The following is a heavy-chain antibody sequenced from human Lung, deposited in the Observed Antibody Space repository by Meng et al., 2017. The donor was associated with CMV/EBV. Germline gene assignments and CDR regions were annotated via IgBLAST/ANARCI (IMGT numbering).Heavy chain of an antibody. CDR1: GFTFSSYD. Sequence: GGPLRLXCAASGFTFSSYDMHWVRQVTGKGLECVSGVGTEDDAYYRDSVQGRFTISRENGMNSMYLQMDSLTVGDTAIYYCARGAGVNMFRGAMGGFDSXGLGXLVTVSS. CDR3: ARGAGVNMFRGAMGGFDS. CDR2: VGTEDDA. D-gene: IGHD5-18*01. V-gene: IGHV3-13*01. J-gene: IGHJ4*02.